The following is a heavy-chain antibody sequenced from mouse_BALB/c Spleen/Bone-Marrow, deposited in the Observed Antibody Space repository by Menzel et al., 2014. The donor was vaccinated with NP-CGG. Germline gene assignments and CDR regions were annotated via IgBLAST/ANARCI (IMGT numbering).Heavy chain of an antibody. Sequence: DVMLVESGGDLVKPGGSLKLSCAASGFTFSSYGMSWVRQTPDKRLEWVATISSGGSYTYYPYSVKGRFTISRDNAKNTLYLQMSSLKSEDTAMYYCARDTMITYYYAMDYWGQGTSVTVSS. J-gene: IGHJ4*01. CDR2: ISSGGSYT. V-gene: IGHV5-6*02. CDR3: ARDTMITYYYAMDY. CDR1: GFTFSSYG. D-gene: IGHD2-4*01.